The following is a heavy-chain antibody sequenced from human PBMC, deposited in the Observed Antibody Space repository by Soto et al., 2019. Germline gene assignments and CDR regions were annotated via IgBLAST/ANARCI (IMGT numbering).Heavy chain of an antibody. CDR1: GFTFSSYA. CDR2: IGGSGGST. CDR3: ATFRGYSSSCPIDY. D-gene: IGHD6-13*01. J-gene: IGHJ4*02. V-gene: IGHV3-23*01. Sequence: EVQLLESGGGLVQPGGSLRLSCAASGFTFSSYAMSWVRQAPGKGLEWVSAIGGSGGSTSYADSVKGRFTISRDNSKNTLYLQMNSLRAEDTAVYYCATFRGYSSSCPIDYWGQGTLVTVSS.